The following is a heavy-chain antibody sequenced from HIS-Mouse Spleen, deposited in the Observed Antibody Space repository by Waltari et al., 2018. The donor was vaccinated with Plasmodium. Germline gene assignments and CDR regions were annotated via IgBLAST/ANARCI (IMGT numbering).Heavy chain of an antibody. CDR2: RKQDGSEK. D-gene: IGHD6-13*01. J-gene: IGHJ2*01. CDR3: ASSWYWYFDL. V-gene: IGHV3-7*01. CDR1: GFTLSSYW. Sequence: EVQLVESGGGLVQPGGSLRLPCAASGFTLSSYWMSWVRQAPGKGLEWVANRKQDGSEKYYVDSVKGRFTISRDNAKNSLYLQMNSLRAEDTAVYYCASSWYWYFDLWGRGTLVTVSS.